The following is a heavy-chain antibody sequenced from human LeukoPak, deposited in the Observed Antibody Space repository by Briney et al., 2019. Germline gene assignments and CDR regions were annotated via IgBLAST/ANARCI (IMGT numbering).Heavy chain of an antibody. D-gene: IGHD2-15*01. V-gene: IGHV1-3*01. CDR1: GYTFTSCA. J-gene: IGHJ4*02. Sequence: ASVKVSCKASGYTFTSCAMHWVRQAPGQRLEWMGWINAGNGNTKYSQKFQGRVTITRDTSASTAYMELSSLRSEDTAVYYCARDRGEYCSGGSCYSSYYFDYWGQGTLVTVSS. CDR3: ARDRGEYCSGGSCYSSYYFDY. CDR2: INAGNGNT.